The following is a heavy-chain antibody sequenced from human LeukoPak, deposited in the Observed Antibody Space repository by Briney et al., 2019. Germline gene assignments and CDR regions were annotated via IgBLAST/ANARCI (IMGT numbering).Heavy chain of an antibody. Sequence: EASVKVSCKVSGYTLTELSMHWVRQAPGKGLEWRGGFDPEDGETIYAQKFQGRVTMTEDTSTDTAYMELSSLRSEDTAVYYCATGREGYSGSYYLGLFYWGQGTLVTVSS. V-gene: IGHV1-24*01. D-gene: IGHD1-26*01. CDR3: ATGREGYSGSYYLGLFY. J-gene: IGHJ4*02. CDR2: FDPEDGET. CDR1: GYTLTELS.